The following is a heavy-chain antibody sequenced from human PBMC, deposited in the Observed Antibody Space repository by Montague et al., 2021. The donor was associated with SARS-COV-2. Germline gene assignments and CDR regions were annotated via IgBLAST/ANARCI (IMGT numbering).Heavy chain of an antibody. CDR2: IRTTGHT. Sequence: TLSLTCTVSGASISTGIYYWSWIRQPAGKGLEWIGRIRTTGHTDYNRSLESRVFMSLDTSTNQFSLTLTSVTAADTAVYFCARFGSGTLEFDLWGQGTLVTVSS. D-gene: IGHD1-26*01. V-gene: IGHV4-61*02. CDR3: ARFGSGTLEFDL. CDR1: GASISTGIYY. J-gene: IGHJ4*02.